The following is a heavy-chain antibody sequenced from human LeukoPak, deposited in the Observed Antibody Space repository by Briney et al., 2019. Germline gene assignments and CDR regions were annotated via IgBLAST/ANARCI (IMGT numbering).Heavy chain of an antibody. V-gene: IGHV1-69*05. D-gene: IGHD4-11*01. CDR2: IIPIFGTA. Sequence: ALVKVSCKASGGTFSSYAISWVRQAPGQGLEWMGGIIPIFGTANYAQKFQGRVTITTDESTSTAYMELSSLRSEDTAVYYCARAYITVCSNCALDYWGQGTLVTVSS. CDR1: GGTFSSYA. J-gene: IGHJ4*02. CDR3: ARAYITVCSNCALDY.